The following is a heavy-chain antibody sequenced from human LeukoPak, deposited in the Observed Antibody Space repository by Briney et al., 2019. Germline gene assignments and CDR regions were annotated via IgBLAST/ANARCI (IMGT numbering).Heavy chain of an antibody. CDR3: ARIMLSWREFDC. J-gene: IGHJ4*02. D-gene: IGHD1-26*01. CDR1: GFTFSSYS. V-gene: IGHV3-21*01. Sequence: MTGGSLRLSCAASGFTFSSYSMNWVRQAPGKGLEWVSSISSSSSYIYYADSVKGRFTISRDNAKNSLYLQMNSLRAEDTAVYYCARIMLSWREFDCWGQGTLVTVSS. CDR2: ISSSSSYI.